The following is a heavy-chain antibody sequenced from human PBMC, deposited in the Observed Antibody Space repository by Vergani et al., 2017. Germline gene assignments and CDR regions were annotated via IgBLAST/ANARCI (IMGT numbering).Heavy chain of an antibody. CDR3: ARERTWEACNFDY. V-gene: IGHV1-18*01. D-gene: IGHD1-26*01. J-gene: IGHJ4*02. CDR2: ISADNGNT. CDR1: GNTLTNYG. Sequence: QVQLVQSGAEVKKPGASVKVSCKASGNTLTNYGFSWVRQAPGQGLEWMGWISADNGNTNYAQKFQGRVTMTRDTSTSTVYMELSSLRSEDTAVYYCARERTWEACNFDYWGQGTLVTVSS.